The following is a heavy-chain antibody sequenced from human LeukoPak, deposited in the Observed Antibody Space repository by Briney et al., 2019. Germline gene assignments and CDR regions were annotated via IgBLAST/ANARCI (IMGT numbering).Heavy chain of an antibody. V-gene: IGHV1-69*13. CDR3: ARSRNPTSRVAFDI. CDR1: GGTFSSYA. J-gene: IGHJ3*02. Sequence: ASVKVSCKASGGTFSSYAISWVRQAPGQGLEWMGGIIPIFGTANYAQKFQGRVTITADESTSTAYMELSSLRSEDTAVYYCARSRNPTSRVAFDIWGQGTMVTVSS. CDR2: IIPIFGTA.